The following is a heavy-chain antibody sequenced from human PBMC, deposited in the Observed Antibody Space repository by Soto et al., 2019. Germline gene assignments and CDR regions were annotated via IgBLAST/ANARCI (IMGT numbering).Heavy chain of an antibody. CDR3: LIYRGLKDAHYELFDD. Sequence: QVQLVESGGGVVQPGRSLRLSCAASGFTFSYYAMHWVRQAPGKGLEWVAVISDDGRNNHYGDSVKGRFTIARDNTKNALDQQSICLRVEDTAVYFWLIYRGLKDAHYELFDDWGQGSLVAVS. J-gene: IGHJ4*02. CDR1: GFTFSYYA. D-gene: IGHD4-17*01. V-gene: IGHV3-30*04. CDR2: ISDDGRNN.